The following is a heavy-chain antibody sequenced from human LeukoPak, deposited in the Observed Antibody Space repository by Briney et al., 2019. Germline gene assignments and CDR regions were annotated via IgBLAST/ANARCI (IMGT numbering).Heavy chain of an antibody. CDR1: GYTFTSYG. CDR2: ISAYNGNT. V-gene: IGHV1-18*01. Sequence: ASVKVSCKASGYTFTSYGISWVRQAPGQGLEWMGWISAYNGNTNYAQKLQGRVTMTTDTSTSTAYMELRSLRSDDTAVYYCARGRLPYYDFWSGYYGNWFDPWGQGTLVTVSS. CDR3: ARGRLPYYDFWSGYYGNWFDP. J-gene: IGHJ5*02. D-gene: IGHD3-3*01.